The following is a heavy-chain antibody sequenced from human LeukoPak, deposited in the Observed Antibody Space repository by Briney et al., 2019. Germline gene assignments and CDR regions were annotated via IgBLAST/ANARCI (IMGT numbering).Heavy chain of an antibody. V-gene: IGHV4-39*07. Sequence: SETLSLTCTVSGGSISSSSYYWGWIRQPPGKGLEWIGSIYYSGSTYYNPSLKSRVTISVDTSKNQFSLKLSSVTAADTAVYYCARGPYYDFWSGYYSPYYYYYYMDVWGKGTTVTVSS. J-gene: IGHJ6*03. CDR2: IYYSGST. CDR3: ARGPYYDFWSGYYSPYYYYYYMDV. CDR1: GGSISSSSYY. D-gene: IGHD3-3*01.